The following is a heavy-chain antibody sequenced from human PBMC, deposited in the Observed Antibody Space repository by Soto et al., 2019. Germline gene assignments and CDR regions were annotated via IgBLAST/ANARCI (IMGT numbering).Heavy chain of an antibody. CDR2: ISSSGSTI. V-gene: IGHV3-48*04. CDR1: GFTFSSYS. J-gene: IGHJ3*02. D-gene: IGHD1-26*01. CDR3: ARDGWATIEAFDI. Sequence: GGSLRLSCAASGFTFSSYSMHWVRQAPGKGLEWVSYISSSGSTIYYADSVKGRFTISRDNAKNSLYLQMNSLRAEDTAVYYCARDGWATIEAFDIWGQGTMVTVSS.